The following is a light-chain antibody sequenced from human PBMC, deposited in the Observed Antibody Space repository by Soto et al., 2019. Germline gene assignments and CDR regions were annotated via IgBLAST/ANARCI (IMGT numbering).Light chain of an antibody. V-gene: IGLV2-14*01. CDR1: SSDIGTYNY. Sequence: QSVVTQPASVSGSPGQSITISCTGTSSDIGTYNYVSWYQQYPGKAPKLIIYDVTNRPSGVSNRFSGSKSGNTASLTISGLQAEDEAHYYCNLYTTTSTLYVFGTGTKLTVL. CDR2: DVT. J-gene: IGLJ1*01. CDR3: NLYTTTSTLYV.